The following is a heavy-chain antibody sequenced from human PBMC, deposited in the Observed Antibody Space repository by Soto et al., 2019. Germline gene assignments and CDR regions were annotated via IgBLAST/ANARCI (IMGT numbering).Heavy chain of an antibody. CDR1: GFSFSTYS. D-gene: IGHD4-17*01. J-gene: IGHJ4*02. V-gene: IGHV3-23*01. CDR2: LSHGGAYT. CDR3: AKWSGYGDA. Sequence: EVQLLESGGGLVQPGGSLRLSCAASGFSFSTYSMAWVRQAPGKGPEWVSGLSHGGAYTFYADSVKGRFTISEDISQNTVYLQMNSLRTEDTAVYYCAKWSGYGDAWGQGTLVTVSS.